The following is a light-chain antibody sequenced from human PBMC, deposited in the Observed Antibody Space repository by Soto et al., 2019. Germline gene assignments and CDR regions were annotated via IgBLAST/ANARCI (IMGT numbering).Light chain of an antibody. CDR3: GAWDSISRAV. Sequence: QSALTHPPSVSAAPGQKVTISCSGSSSNIGNNYVSWYQQLPGTAPKLLIYENNKRPSGIPDRFSGSKSGTSATLGITGLQTGDETDYCCGAWDSISRAVFVTRTMVTVL. J-gene: IGLJ1*01. CDR2: ENN. V-gene: IGLV1-51*02. CDR1: SSNIGNNY.